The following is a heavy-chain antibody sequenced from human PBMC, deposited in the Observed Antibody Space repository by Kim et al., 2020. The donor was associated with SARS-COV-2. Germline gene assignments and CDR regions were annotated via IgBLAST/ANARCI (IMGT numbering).Heavy chain of an antibody. D-gene: IGHD2-2*01. CDR3: AKVVWDIVVVPAAPFDY. Sequence: VKGRFTISRDKSKNTLYLQMNSLRAEDTAVYYCAKVVWDIVVVPAAPFDYWGQGTLVTVSS. J-gene: IGHJ4*02. V-gene: IGHV3-23*01.